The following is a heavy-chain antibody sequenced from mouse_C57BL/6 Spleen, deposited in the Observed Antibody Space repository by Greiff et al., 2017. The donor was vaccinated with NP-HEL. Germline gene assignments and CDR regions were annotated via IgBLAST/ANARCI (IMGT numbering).Heavy chain of an antibody. CDR3: AREDDYEGFDY. J-gene: IGHJ2*01. D-gene: IGHD2-4*01. CDR2: ISYDGSN. CDR1: GYSITSGYY. Sequence: EVQLQQSGPGLVKPSQSLSLTCSVTGYSITSGYYWNWIRQFPGNKLEWMGYISYDGSNNYNPSLKNRISITRDTSKNQFFLKLNFVTTEDTATYYCAREDDYEGFDYWGQGTTLTVSS. V-gene: IGHV3-6*01.